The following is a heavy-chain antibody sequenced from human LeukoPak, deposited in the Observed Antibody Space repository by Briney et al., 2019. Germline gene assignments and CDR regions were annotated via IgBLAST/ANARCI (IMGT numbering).Heavy chain of an antibody. D-gene: IGHD3-22*01. Sequence: ASVKVSCKASGYTFTSYYMHWVRQAPGQGLEWMGIINPSGGSTSYAQKFQGRVTMTRDMSTSTVYMELSSLKTEDAAVYYCTRVSYDSSGYPLHHFDYWGQGTLVTVSS. CDR1: GYTFTSYY. J-gene: IGHJ4*02. CDR3: TRVSYDSSGYPLHHFDY. CDR2: INPSGGST. V-gene: IGHV1-46*03.